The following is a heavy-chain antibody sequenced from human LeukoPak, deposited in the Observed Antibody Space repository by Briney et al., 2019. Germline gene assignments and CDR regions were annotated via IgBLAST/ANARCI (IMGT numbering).Heavy chain of an antibody. CDR2: ISSRGSTI. Sequence: GGSLRLSCAASGFTFSNYEMNWVRQAPGKGLEWVSYISSRGSTIYYADSVKGRFTISRDNAKNSLSLQMNSLRAEDTAVYYCARVRSQPVADTYYYYMDVWGKGTTVTVSS. J-gene: IGHJ6*03. CDR3: ARVRSQPVADTYYYYMDV. CDR1: GFTFSNYE. D-gene: IGHD6-19*01. V-gene: IGHV3-48*03.